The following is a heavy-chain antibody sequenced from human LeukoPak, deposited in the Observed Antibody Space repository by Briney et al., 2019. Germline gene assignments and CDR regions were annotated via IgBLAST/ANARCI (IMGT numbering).Heavy chain of an antibody. Sequence: SSVKVSCKTSGGTFDNSAISWVRQAPGQGLEWLGGIMPLFGTAGYAQKFQGRVTITKDESTRTVYLELTSLTSDDTAGYYCARDVHGDYGSGWFDPWGQGTLVSVSS. D-gene: IGHD4-17*01. CDR2: IMPLFGTA. J-gene: IGHJ5*02. CDR1: GGTFDNSA. CDR3: ARDVHGDYGSGWFDP. V-gene: IGHV1-69*05.